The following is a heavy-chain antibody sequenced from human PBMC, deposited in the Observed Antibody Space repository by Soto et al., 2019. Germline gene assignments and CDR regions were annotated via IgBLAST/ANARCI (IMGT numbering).Heavy chain of an antibody. CDR3: AKDSHSDLITRGGDY. CDR2: IGWNGHTI. J-gene: IGHJ4*02. CDR1: GFTFDDYA. Sequence: EVQMVESGGDLVQPGRSLRLSCATSGFTFDDYAMHWVRQAPGKGLEWVSGIGWNGHTIGYADSVKGRFTISRDNAKNSLYLQMNSLRAEDTAFYYCAKDSHSDLITRGGDYWGQGTLVTVSS. D-gene: IGHD1-26*01. V-gene: IGHV3-9*01.